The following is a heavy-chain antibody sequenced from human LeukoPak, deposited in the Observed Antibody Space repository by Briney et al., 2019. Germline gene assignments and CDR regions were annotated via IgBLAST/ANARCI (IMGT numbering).Heavy chain of an antibody. Sequence: SETLSLTCAVSGGSISSSNWWSWVRQPPGKGLEWIGEIYHSGSTNYNPSLKSRVTISVDKSKNQFSLKLSPVTAADTAVYYCARDSRYCSGGSCYRSYYMDVWGKGTTVTVSS. D-gene: IGHD2-15*01. CDR1: GGSISSSNW. V-gene: IGHV4-4*02. CDR2: IYHSGST. CDR3: ARDSRYCSGGSCYRSYYMDV. J-gene: IGHJ6*03.